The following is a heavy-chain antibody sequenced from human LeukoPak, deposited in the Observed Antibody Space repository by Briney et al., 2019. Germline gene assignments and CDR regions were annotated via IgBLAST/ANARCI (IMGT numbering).Heavy chain of an antibody. CDR1: GGSISSGGYS. CDR3: ARGPSLATISGWIWPHNYYYGMDV. CDR2: IYHSGST. D-gene: IGHD5-12*01. V-gene: IGHV4-30-2*01. J-gene: IGHJ6*02. Sequence: SQTLSLTCAVSGGSISSGGYSWSWIRQPPGKGLEWIGYIYHSGSTYYNPSLKSRVTISVDRSKNQFSLKLSSVTAADTAVYYCARGPSLATISGWIWPHNYYYGMDVWGQGTTVTVSS.